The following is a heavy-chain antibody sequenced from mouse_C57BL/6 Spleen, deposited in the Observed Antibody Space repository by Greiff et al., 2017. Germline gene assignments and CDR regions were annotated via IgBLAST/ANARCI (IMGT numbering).Heavy chain of an antibody. J-gene: IGHJ2*01. D-gene: IGHD1-1*02. CDR3: ARWWDGNYLDY. V-gene: IGHV1-81*01. Sequence: QVQLQQSGAELARPGASVTLSCKASGYTFTSYGISWVKQRTGQGLEWIGEIYPRSGNTNYNEKFKGKATLTADKSSSTAYMELRSLTSEDSAVYFWARWWDGNYLDYGGQGSTLTVSS. CDR1: GYTFTSYG. CDR2: IYPRSGNT.